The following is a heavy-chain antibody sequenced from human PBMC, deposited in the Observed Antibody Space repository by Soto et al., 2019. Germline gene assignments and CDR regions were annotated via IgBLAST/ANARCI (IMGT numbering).Heavy chain of an antibody. CDR3: ARVSADGTFDY. CDR1: GYTFTSCY. Sequence: ASVKVSCKASGYTFTSCYMHWVRQAPGQGLEWMGIINPSGGSTSYAQKFQGRVTMTRDTSTSTVYMELSSLRSEDTAVYYCARVSADGTFDYWGQGTLVTVSS. J-gene: IGHJ4*02. D-gene: IGHD1-1*01. V-gene: IGHV1-46*01. CDR2: INPSGGST.